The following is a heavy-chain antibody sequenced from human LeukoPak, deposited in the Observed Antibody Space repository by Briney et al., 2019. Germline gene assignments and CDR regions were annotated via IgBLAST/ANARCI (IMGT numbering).Heavy chain of an antibody. CDR3: AKESGTYRPFDY. Sequence: TGGSLRLSCAASGFTFSNYGMGWVRQAPGKGLDWVSALSASGDRTYYADSVKGRFTTSRDNSKNTLYLQMSSLRAEDMAVYYCAKESGTYRPFDYWGQGTLVTVSS. CDR1: GFTFSNYG. V-gene: IGHV3-23*01. D-gene: IGHD3-16*02. CDR2: LSASGDRT. J-gene: IGHJ4*02.